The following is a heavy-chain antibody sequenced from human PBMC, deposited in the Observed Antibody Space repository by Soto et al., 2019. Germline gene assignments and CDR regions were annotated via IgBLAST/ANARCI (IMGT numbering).Heavy chain of an antibody. J-gene: IGHJ2*01. CDR1: GFTFSSYA. V-gene: IGHV3-30-3*01. CDR3: ARPLWRNDYNWGYFDL. CDR2: ISYDGSNK. Sequence: QVQLVESGGGVVQPGRSLRLSCAASGFTFSSYAMHWVRQAPGKGLEWVAVISYDGSNKYYADSVKGRFTISRDNAKNTLYLQMNRLSAEDTAVYYCARPLWRNDYNWGYFDLWGRGTLVTVSS. D-gene: IGHD4-4*01.